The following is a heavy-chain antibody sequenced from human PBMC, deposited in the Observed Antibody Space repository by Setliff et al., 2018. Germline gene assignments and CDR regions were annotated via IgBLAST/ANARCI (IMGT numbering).Heavy chain of an antibody. CDR1: GYTLTSYD. J-gene: IGHJ4*02. CDR3: ARGGGGDSDAFDF. D-gene: IGHD3-16*01. V-gene: IGHV1-8*02. CDR2: MNPNSGNT. Sequence: ASLKVSCKASGYTLTSYDINWVRQATGQGLEWMGWMNPNSGNTGYAQKFQGRVTMTRNTSISTAYMELGRLRTDDTAVYFCARGGGGDSDAFDFWGQGTLVTVSS.